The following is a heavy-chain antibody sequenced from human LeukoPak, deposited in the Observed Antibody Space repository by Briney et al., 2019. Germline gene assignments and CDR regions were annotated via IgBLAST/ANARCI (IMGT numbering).Heavy chain of an antibody. CDR2: ISAYNGNT. J-gene: IGHJ4*02. CDR3: ARDPHGLSSSGHFDY. Sequence: ASVKVSCKASGYTFTSYGISWVRQAPGQGLEWMGWISAYNGNTNYAQKLQGRVTMTTDTSTSTAYMELRSLRFDDTAVYYCARDPHGLSSSGHFDYWGQGTLVTVSS. V-gene: IGHV1-18*01. CDR1: GYTFTSYG. D-gene: IGHD6-6*01.